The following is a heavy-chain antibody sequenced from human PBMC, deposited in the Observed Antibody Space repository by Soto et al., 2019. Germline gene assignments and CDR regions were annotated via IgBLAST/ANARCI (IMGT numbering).Heavy chain of an antibody. Sequence: EVQVVESGGGLVQPGGSLKLSCAASGLTFSGSAMHWVRQASGKGLEWVGRIRSKANSYATAYAASVKGRFTISRDDSKNTAYLQMNSLKTEDTAVYYCSSWCSGQTNDYWGQGTLVTVSS. CDR3: SSWCSGQTNDY. J-gene: IGHJ4*02. CDR2: IRSKANSYAT. D-gene: IGHD3-10*02. CDR1: GLTFSGSA. V-gene: IGHV3-73*02.